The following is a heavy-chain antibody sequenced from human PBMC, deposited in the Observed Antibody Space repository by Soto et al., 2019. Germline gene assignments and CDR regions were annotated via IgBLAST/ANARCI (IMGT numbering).Heavy chain of an antibody. J-gene: IGHJ4*02. D-gene: IGHD6-19*01. CDR3: AKDISFWGAVAATGGVYFDY. V-gene: IGHV3-9*01. CDR2: ISWNSGSI. CDR1: GFTFDDYA. Sequence: GGSLRLSCAASGFTFDDYAMHWVRQAPGKGLEWVSGISWNSGSIGYADSVKGRFTISRDNAKNSLYLQMNSLRAEDTALYYCAKDISFWGAVAATGGVYFDYWGQGTLVTVSS.